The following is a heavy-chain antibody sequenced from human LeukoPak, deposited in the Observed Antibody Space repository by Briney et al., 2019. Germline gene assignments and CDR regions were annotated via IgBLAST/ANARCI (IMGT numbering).Heavy chain of an antibody. Sequence: SETLSLTCTVSGGSISSSSYYWGWIRQPPGKGLEWIGSIYYSGSTYYNPSLKSRVTISIDTSKNQFSLKLSSVTAADTAVYYCARHRLIYDSSGYLPSYFDYWGQGTLVTVSS. CDR1: GGSISSSSYY. J-gene: IGHJ4*02. V-gene: IGHV4-39*01. CDR3: ARHRLIYDSSGYLPSYFDY. D-gene: IGHD3-22*01. CDR2: IYYSGST.